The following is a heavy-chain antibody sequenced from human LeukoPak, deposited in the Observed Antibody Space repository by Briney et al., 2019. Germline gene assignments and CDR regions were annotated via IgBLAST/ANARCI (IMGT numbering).Heavy chain of an antibody. J-gene: IGHJ4*02. V-gene: IGHV1-69*05. CDR3: AREPVPRSSGLDY. D-gene: IGHD3-22*01. CDR1: GGTFSYCT. CDR2: IIPIFGTA. Sequence: SVKVSCKASGGTFSYCTISWVRQAPGQGLEWMGRIIPIFGTADYAQKFQGRVSMTTDESTSTAYMELSSLRSEDTAMYYCAREPVPRSSGLDYWGQGTLVTVSS.